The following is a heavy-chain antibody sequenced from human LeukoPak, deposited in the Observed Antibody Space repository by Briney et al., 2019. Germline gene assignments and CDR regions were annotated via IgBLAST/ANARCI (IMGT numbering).Heavy chain of an antibody. CDR2: IYYSGST. Sequence: SETLSLTCTVSGGSISSYYWGWIRQPPGKGLEWIGSIYYSGSTYYNPSLKSRVTISVDTSKNQFSLKLSSVTAADTAVYYCARDSYYGSGSYYYWGQGTLVTVSS. CDR1: GGSISSYY. J-gene: IGHJ4*02. V-gene: IGHV4-39*07. CDR3: ARDSYYGSGSYYY. D-gene: IGHD3-10*01.